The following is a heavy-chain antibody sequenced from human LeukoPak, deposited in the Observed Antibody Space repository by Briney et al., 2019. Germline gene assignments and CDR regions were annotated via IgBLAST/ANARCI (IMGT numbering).Heavy chain of an antibody. V-gene: IGHV4-31*03. CDR2: IFYTGST. D-gene: IGHD1-26*01. CDR3: ARAFSGRASATNAFDI. Sequence: SETLSLTCTVSGGSLSSGSSYWSWIRQHPGKGLEWIGYIFYTGSTYYNPSLNSRINISVVTSKNQFSLKLSSVTAADTAVYYCARAFSGRASATNAFDIRGQGTMVTVSS. J-gene: IGHJ3*02. CDR1: GGSLSSGSSY.